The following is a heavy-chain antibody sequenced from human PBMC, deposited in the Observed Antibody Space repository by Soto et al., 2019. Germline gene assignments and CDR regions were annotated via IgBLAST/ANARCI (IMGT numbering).Heavy chain of an antibody. V-gene: IGHV4-30-2*06. CDR2: ISHLETT. Sequence: SETLSLTCSVSGVTMSYGGYSWSWIRQSPGKGLEWLGYISHLETTYYNPSFKSRLSLSIDRTRNQFSLKLHAATAADTAVYYCARGDYLNRSGYYYFQHWGQGTPVTVSS. CDR1: GVTMSYGGYS. J-gene: IGHJ1*01. CDR3: ARGDYLNRSGYYYFQH. D-gene: IGHD3-22*01.